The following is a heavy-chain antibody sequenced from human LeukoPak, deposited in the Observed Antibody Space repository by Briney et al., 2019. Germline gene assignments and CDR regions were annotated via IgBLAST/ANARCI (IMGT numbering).Heavy chain of an antibody. Sequence: GGSLRLSCAASGFTFSSYEMNWVRQAPGKGLEWVSYISSSGSTIYYADSVEGRFTISRDNAKNSLYLQMNSLRAEDTAVYYCAREGFRSGYYHNWFDPWGQGTLVTVSS. J-gene: IGHJ5*02. V-gene: IGHV3-48*03. CDR3: AREGFRSGYYHNWFDP. D-gene: IGHD3-22*01. CDR1: GFTFSSYE. CDR2: ISSSGSTI.